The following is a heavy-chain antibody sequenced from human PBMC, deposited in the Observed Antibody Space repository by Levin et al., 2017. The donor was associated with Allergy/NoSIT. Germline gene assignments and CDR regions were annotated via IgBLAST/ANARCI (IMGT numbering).Heavy chain of an antibody. D-gene: IGHD6-13*01. CDR2: INHSGST. Sequence: PSETLSLTCAVYGGSFSGYYWSWIRQPPGKGLEWIGEINHSGSTNYNPSLKSRVTISVDTSKNQFSLKLSSVTAADTAVYYCARVVSAAGTKDYYYMDVWGKGTTVTVSS. V-gene: IGHV4-34*01. J-gene: IGHJ6*03. CDR3: ARVVSAAGTKDYYYMDV. CDR1: GGSFSGYY.